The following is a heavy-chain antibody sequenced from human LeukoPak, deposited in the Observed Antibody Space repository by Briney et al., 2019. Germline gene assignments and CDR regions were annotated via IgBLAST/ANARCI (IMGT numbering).Heavy chain of an antibody. Sequence: SETLSLTCAVYGGSSSGYYWSWIRQPPGKGLEWIGEINHSGSTNYNPSLKSRVTISVDTSKNQFSLKLSSVTAADTAVYYCARGSKILRFLEWLSYYYGMDVWGQGTTVTVSS. D-gene: IGHD3-3*01. CDR3: ARGSKILRFLEWLSYYYGMDV. V-gene: IGHV4-34*01. CDR1: GGSSSGYY. CDR2: INHSGST. J-gene: IGHJ6*02.